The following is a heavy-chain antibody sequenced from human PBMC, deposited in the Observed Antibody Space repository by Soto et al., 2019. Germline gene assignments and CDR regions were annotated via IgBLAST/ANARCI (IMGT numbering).Heavy chain of an antibody. Sequence: ASVKVSCKASGYTFTSYGISWVRQAPGQGLEWMGWISAYNGNTNYAQKLQGRVTMTTDPSPTTAYMELRSLSSDDTAVYYCASLLRGYGMDVWGQGTTVTVSS. CDR3: ASLLRGYGMDV. CDR1: GYTFTSYG. J-gene: IGHJ6*02. CDR2: ISAYNGNT. D-gene: IGHD1-26*01. V-gene: IGHV1-18*01.